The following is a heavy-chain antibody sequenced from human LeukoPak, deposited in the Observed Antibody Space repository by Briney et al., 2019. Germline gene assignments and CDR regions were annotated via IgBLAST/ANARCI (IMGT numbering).Heavy chain of an antibody. V-gene: IGHV3-23*01. Sequence: PGGSLRLSCAASGFIFSSYAMSWVRQAPGKGLEWVSSVTGNGDSTYYADSVKGRFTISRDNSKNTLYLQLSSLRAEDTAVYYCASATVFDCSSTSCRDYWGQGTLVTVSS. J-gene: IGHJ4*02. CDR3: ASATVFDCSSTSCRDY. CDR1: GFIFSSYA. D-gene: IGHD2-2*01. CDR2: VTGNGDST.